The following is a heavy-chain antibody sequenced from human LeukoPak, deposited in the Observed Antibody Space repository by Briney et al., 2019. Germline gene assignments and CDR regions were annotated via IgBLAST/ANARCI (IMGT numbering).Heavy chain of an antibody. D-gene: IGHD1-26*01. CDR2: VSANGATT. J-gene: IGHJ1*01. CDR1: GFSFDRYE. CDR3: AIGGEGSGTYFGH. Sequence: GGSLRLSCAASGFSFDRYEMNWVRRAPGSGLEWISYVSANGATTYYAESVRGRFSISRDNAKTSLSLQMNSLRVEDTAVYYCAIGGEGSGTYFGHWGQGTLVTVFS. V-gene: IGHV3-48*03.